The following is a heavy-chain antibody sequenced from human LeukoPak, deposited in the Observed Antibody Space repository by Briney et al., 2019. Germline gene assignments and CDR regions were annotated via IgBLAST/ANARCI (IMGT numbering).Heavy chain of an antibody. V-gene: IGHV3-23*01. CDR3: AKVRITMIVVDYFDI. D-gene: IGHD3-22*01. CDR1: GFTFSSYS. CDR2: ISGSGGST. J-gene: IGHJ3*02. Sequence: GGSLRLSCAASGFTFSSYSMNWVRQAPGKGLEWVSAISGSGGSTYYADSVKGRFTISRDNSKNTLYLQMNSLRAEDTAVYYCAKVRITMIVVDYFDIWGQGTMVTVSS.